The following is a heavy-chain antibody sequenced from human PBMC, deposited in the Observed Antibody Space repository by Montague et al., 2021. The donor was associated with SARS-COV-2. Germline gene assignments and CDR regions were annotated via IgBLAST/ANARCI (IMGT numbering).Heavy chain of an antibody. CDR2: IYDGGAV. Sequence: SETLSLTCTVSGGSITGYYWSWLRRSPGEGLEWIAYIYDGGAVNXXPSLGSRVTISTDTSENQLSLKVNSVTAADTAVYYCVRDHPYGGPRGAYDIWGQGTVVTVSS. J-gene: IGHJ3*02. D-gene: IGHD4-23*01. CDR1: GGSITGYY. CDR3: VRDHPYGGPRGAYDI. V-gene: IGHV4-59*01.